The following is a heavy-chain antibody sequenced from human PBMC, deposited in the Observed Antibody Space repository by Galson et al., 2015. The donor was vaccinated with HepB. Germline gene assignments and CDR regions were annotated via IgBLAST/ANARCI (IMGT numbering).Heavy chain of an antibody. Sequence: SVTVSCKASGSTFTSYYMHWVRQAPGQGLEWMGIINPSGGSTSYAQKFQGRVTMTRDTSASTVYMELSSLRSEDTAVYYCARGPIVVVVAASLGFDPWGQGTLVTVSS. J-gene: IGHJ5*02. CDR1: GSTFTSYY. CDR2: INPSGGST. V-gene: IGHV1-46*03. CDR3: ARGPIVVVVAASLGFDP. D-gene: IGHD2-15*01.